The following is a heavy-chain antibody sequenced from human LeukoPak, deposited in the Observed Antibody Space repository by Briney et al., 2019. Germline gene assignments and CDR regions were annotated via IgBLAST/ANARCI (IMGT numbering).Heavy chain of an antibody. D-gene: IGHD6-13*01. Sequence: GGSLRLSCAASGLTFSGYTMNWGRQAPGQGLDWVASISPSGNYIYYADSVKGRFTISRDNAKNSLFLQMNSLRAEDTAVYSCARGIAASGYTMDVWGRGTTVTVSS. CDR1: GLTFSGYT. V-gene: IGHV3-21*01. CDR2: ISPSGNYI. CDR3: ARGIAASGYTMDV. J-gene: IGHJ6*02.